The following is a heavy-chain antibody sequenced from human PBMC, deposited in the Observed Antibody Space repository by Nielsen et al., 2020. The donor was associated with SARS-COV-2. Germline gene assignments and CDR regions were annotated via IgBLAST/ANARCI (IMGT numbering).Heavy chain of an antibody. CDR2: IYHSGST. V-gene: IGHV4-4*02. Sequence: GSLRLSCAVSGGSISSSNWWSWVRQPPGKGLEWIGEIYHSGSTNYNPSLKSRVTISVDKSKNQFSLKLSSVTAADTAVYYCARSGIAVAGTGYWGQGTLVTVSS. J-gene: IGHJ4*02. D-gene: IGHD6-19*01. CDR1: GGSISSSNW. CDR3: ARSGIAVAGTGY.